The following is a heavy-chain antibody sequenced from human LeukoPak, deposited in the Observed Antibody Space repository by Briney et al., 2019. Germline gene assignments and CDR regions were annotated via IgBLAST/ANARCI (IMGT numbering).Heavy chain of an antibody. CDR2: INHSGST. CDR1: GASISGSGYY. D-gene: IGHD3-10*01. V-gene: IGHV4-34*01. Sequence: SETLSLTCTVSGASISGSGYYWSWIRQPPGKGLEWIGEINHSGSTNYNPSLKSRVTISVDASKNQFSLKLSSVTAADTAVYYCARFVSYGSETYYNEGGDYWGQGTLVTVSS. CDR3: ARFVSYGSETYYNEGGDY. J-gene: IGHJ4*02.